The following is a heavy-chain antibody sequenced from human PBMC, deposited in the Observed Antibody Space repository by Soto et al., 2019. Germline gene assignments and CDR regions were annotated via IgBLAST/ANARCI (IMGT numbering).Heavy chain of an antibody. D-gene: IGHD3-10*01. CDR1: GGSIMRPNFS. J-gene: IGHJ6*01. CDR3: ASKSYYGGMDV. CDR2: IYYNGTT. V-gene: IGHV4-31*03. Sequence: TLSLTCTVIGGSIMRPNFSWIWIRQHPGKSPEWIGNIYYNGTTTYSPSLESRLTISLDPSKNQFSLTLKSVTAADTAVYYCASKSYYGGMDVWGQGTTVTVS.